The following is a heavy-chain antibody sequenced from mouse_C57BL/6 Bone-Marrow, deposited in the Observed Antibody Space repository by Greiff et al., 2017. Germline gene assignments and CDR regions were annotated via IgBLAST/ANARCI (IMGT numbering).Heavy chain of an antibody. D-gene: IGHD1-1*01. Sequence: EVQLQESGPELVKPGASVKIPCKASGYTFTDYNMDWVKQSHGKSLEWIGDINPNNGGTIYNQKFKGKATLTVDKSSSTAYMELRSLTSEDTAVYYCAKGPITTVGAVDYWGQGTTLTVSS. CDR3: AKGPITTVGAVDY. J-gene: IGHJ2*01. CDR2: INPNNGGT. CDR1: GYTFTDYN. V-gene: IGHV1-18*01.